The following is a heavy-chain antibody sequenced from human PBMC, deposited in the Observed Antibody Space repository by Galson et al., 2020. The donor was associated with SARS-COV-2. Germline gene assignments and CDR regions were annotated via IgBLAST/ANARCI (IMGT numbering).Heavy chain of an antibody. V-gene: IGHV4-38-2*02. Sequence: SETLSLTCTVSGFSISSGYFWGWIRQPPEKGLEWNGLIYHSGSTYYNPSLKSRVTISVDTSKNQFSLKLTSVSAADTAVYYCARDRGVDGGISEDFDLWGRGTLVTVSS. CDR3: ARDRGVDGGISEDFDL. D-gene: IGHD2-15*01. J-gene: IGHJ2*01. CDR2: IYHSGST. CDR1: GFSISSGYF.